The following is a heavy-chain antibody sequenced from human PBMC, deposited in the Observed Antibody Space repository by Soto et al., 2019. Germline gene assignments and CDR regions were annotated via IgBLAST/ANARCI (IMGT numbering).Heavy chain of an antibody. Sequence: ASVKVSCKASGYTFTSYGISWVRQAPGQGLEWMGWISAYNGNTNYAQKLQGRVTMTTDTSTSTAYMELRSLRSDDTAVYYCARLSSIAARPENDAFDIWGQGTMVTVSS. J-gene: IGHJ3*02. CDR3: ARLSSIAARPENDAFDI. D-gene: IGHD6-6*01. CDR2: ISAYNGNT. V-gene: IGHV1-18*01. CDR1: GYTFTSYG.